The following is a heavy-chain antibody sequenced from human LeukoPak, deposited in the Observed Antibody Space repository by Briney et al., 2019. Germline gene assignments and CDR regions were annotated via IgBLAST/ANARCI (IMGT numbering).Heavy chain of an antibody. CDR1: GGTFSSCA. CDR3: ASWNYYDSSGYNPHYYYYYGMDV. V-gene: IGHV1-69*01. Sequence: SVKVSCKASGGTFSSCAISWVRQAPGQGLEWMGGIIPIFGTANYAQKFQGRVTITADESTSTAYMELSSLRSEDTAVYYCASWNYYDSSGYNPHYYYYYGMDVWGQGTTVTVSS. J-gene: IGHJ6*02. D-gene: IGHD3-22*01. CDR2: IIPIFGTA.